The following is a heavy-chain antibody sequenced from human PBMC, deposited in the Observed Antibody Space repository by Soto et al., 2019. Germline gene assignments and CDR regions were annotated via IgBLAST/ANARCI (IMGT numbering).Heavy chain of an antibody. V-gene: IGHV4-39*01. D-gene: IGHD3-3*02. Sequence: SETLSLTCSFSGGSIQNNYYYLGWVRQPPGKGLEWIASISYSGTTYYNPSLRSRVSKSIDTSTNQFSLNLTSVTAEDTAVYYCASQKLDVPAFFDNWGQGTLVTVSS. J-gene: IGHJ4*02. CDR1: GGSIQNNYYY. CDR3: ASQKLDVPAFFDN. CDR2: ISYSGTT.